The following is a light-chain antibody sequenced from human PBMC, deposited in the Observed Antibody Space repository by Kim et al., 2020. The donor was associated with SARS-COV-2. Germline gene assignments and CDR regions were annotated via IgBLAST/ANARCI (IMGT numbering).Light chain of an antibody. CDR1: QGIRNY. CDR3: QKYDSAPRT. V-gene: IGKV1-27*01. CDR2: AAS. Sequence: DIQMTQSPSSLSVSVGDRVTITCRATQGIRNYLAWYQQKPRKIPKLLIYAASTLQSGVPSRFSGSGSGTDFTLTISSLQPEDVAPYYCQKYDSAPRTFGQGTKLEI. J-gene: IGKJ2*01.